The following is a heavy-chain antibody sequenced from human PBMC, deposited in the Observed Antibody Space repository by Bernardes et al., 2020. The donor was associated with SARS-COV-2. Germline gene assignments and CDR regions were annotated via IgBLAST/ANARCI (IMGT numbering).Heavy chain of an antibody. D-gene: IGHD3-16*01. CDR1: GFTFSNDR. CDR2: IGTDETEG. Sequence: GGSLRLSCAASGFTFSNDRMTWGSQAPGKGLEWGSRIGTDETEGKYADSVRGRFRISRDNSENTLFLQLDNLRAEDTAIYFCARDGGTFSSLGDYWGQGTLVTLSS. CDR3: ARDGGTFSSLGDY. V-gene: IGHV3-23*01. J-gene: IGHJ4*02.